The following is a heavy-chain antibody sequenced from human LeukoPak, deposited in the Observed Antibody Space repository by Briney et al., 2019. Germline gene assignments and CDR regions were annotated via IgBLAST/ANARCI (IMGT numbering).Heavy chain of an antibody. CDR2: MNPNSGNT. CDR1: GYTFTSYG. V-gene: IGHV1-8*01. CDR3: ARGYYDILTGYYMYGMDV. J-gene: IGHJ6*02. D-gene: IGHD3-9*01. Sequence: GAPVKVSCKASGYTFTSYGINWGRQATGQGLEWMGWMNPNSGNTGYAQKFQGRVTMTRNTSISTAYMELSSLRSEDTAVYYCARGYYDILTGYYMYGMDVWGQGTTVTVSS.